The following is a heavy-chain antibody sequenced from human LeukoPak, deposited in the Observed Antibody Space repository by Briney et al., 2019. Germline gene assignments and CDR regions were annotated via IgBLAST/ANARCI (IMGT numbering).Heavy chain of an antibody. V-gene: IGHV1-2*02. D-gene: IGHD4-17*01. CDR1: GYTFTGYY. J-gene: IGHJ4*02. CDR3: ARGVLYGDYAHY. Sequence: ASVKVSCKASGYTFTGYYMHWVRQAPGQGLEWMGWINPNSGGTNSAQKFQGRVTLTRDTSINTAYMELSSLRSDDTAVYYCARGVLYGDYAHYWGQGTLVTVSS. CDR2: INPNSGGT.